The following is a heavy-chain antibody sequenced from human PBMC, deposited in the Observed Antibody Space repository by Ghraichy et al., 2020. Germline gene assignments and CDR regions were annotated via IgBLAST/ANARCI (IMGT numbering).Heavy chain of an antibody. CDR3: AKDHPSKAVVAAKGGFDY. Sequence: LSLTCAASGFTFRSYHMHWVRQAPGKGLEWVAVVWYDGTNKYYADSLKGRFTVPRDNSKNTVYLQMNTLRPEDTAMYYCAKDHPSKAVVAAKGGFDYWGQGTMVTVSS. V-gene: IGHV3-33*06. CDR2: VWYDGTNK. J-gene: IGHJ4*02. CDR1: GFTFRSYH. D-gene: IGHD2-15*01.